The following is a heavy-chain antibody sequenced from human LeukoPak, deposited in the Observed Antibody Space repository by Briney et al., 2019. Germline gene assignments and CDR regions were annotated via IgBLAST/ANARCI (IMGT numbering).Heavy chain of an antibody. J-gene: IGHJ4*02. CDR3: ARDSMGYSSGYCFVY. Sequence: PSETLSLTCTVSGGSISSYYWSWIRQPPGKGLEWIGYIYYSGSTNYNPSLKSRVTISVDTSKNQFSLKLSSVTAADTAVYYCARDSMGYSSGYCFVYWGQGTLVTVSS. CDR1: GGSISSYY. CDR2: IYYSGST. V-gene: IGHV4-59*12. D-gene: IGHD3-22*01.